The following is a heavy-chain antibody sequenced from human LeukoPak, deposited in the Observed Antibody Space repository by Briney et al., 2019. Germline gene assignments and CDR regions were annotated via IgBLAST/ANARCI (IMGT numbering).Heavy chain of an antibody. CDR2: IGAYNDNT. CDR3: ARAGAAVTMFFDF. V-gene: IGHV1-18*01. J-gene: IGHJ4*02. CDR1: GYTFSDFG. Sequence: ASVKVSCKASGYTFSDFGITWVRQAPGQGAEWMGWIGAYNDNTNYPQKFQGRVTLTTDTSTSTAYMELRSLTSDDTALYYCARAGAAVTMFFDFWGQGTLVTASS. D-gene: IGHD4-17*01.